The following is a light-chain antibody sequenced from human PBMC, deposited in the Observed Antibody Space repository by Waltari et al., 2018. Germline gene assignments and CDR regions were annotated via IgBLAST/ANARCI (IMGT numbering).Light chain of an antibody. Sequence: DIVLTQSPGTLSLSPGERATLSCRASQSVTRSFLAWYQQKPGQAPRLLIYGASSRATGIPDRFSGSGSGTDFTLTISRLEPEDFAVYFCQQYGSSPGYTFGQGTKLEIK. CDR3: QQYGSSPGYT. CDR2: GAS. J-gene: IGKJ2*01. V-gene: IGKV3-20*01. CDR1: QSVTRSF.